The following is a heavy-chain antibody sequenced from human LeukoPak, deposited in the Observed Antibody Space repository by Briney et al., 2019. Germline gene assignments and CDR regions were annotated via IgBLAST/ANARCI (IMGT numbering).Heavy chain of an antibody. J-gene: IGHJ3*02. D-gene: IGHD1-26*01. CDR3: AKDGSGTYPDAFDM. Sequence: GGSLRLSCAASGFTFSNFAMTWVRQAPGKGLEWVSGIRISGGDTYYADSVKSRFTISRDNSKNTLYLQMNSLRAEDTAVYYCAKDGSGTYPDAFDMWGQGTMVTVSS. V-gene: IGHV3-23*01. CDR2: IRISGGDT. CDR1: GFTFSNFA.